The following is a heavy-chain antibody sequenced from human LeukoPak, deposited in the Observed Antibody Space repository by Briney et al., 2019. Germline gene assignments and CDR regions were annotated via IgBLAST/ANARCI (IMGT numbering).Heavy chain of an antibody. CDR1: GGSFSGYY. CDR2: INHSGST. J-gene: IGHJ6*03. CDR3: ARGRMLGYCSGGSCYSYYYYYYMDV. D-gene: IGHD2-15*01. V-gene: IGHV4-34*01. Sequence: NPSETLSLTCAVYGGSFSGYYWSWIRQPPGKGLEWIGEINHSGSTNYNPSLKSRVTISVDTSKNQFSLKLSSVTAADTAVYYCARGRMLGYCSGGSCYSYYYYYYMDVWGKGTTVTVSS.